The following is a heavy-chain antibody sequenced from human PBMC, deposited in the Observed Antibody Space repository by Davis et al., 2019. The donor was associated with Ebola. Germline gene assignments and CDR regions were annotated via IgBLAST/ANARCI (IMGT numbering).Heavy chain of an antibody. CDR1: GGSISSYY. CDR3: ARVAAADFYYYGMDV. J-gene: IGHJ6*02. Sequence: MPSETLSLTCTVSGGSISSYYWSWIRQPPGKGLEWIGYIYYSGSTNYNPSPKSRVTISVDTSKNQFSLKLSSVTAADTAVYYCARVAAADFYYYGMDVWGQGTTVTVSS. V-gene: IGHV4-59*01. D-gene: IGHD6-13*01. CDR2: IYYSGST.